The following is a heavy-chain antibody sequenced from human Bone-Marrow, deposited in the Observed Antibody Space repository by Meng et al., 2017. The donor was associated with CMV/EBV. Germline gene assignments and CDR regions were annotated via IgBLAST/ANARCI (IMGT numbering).Heavy chain of an antibody. Sequence: GESLKISCVASGFTFSNAWMSWVRQAPGKGLEWVGRIKSKTDGGTTDYAAPVKGRFTISRDDSKNTLYLQMNSLKTEDTAVYYCTTPELRFLESHYYYYYGIDVWGQGTTVTVSS. D-gene: IGHD3-3*01. CDR3: TTPELRFLESHYYYYYGIDV. V-gene: IGHV3-15*01. J-gene: IGHJ6*02. CDR1: GFTFSNAW. CDR2: IKSKTDGGTT.